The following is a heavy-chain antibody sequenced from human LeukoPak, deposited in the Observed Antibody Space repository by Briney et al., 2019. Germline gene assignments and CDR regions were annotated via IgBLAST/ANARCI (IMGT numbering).Heavy chain of an antibody. CDR1: GFTFSTYS. D-gene: IGHD2-21*01. J-gene: IGHJ3*02. V-gene: IGHV3-30-3*01. CDR3: ARKAAEHNAFDI. Sequence: GRSLRLSCAAFGFTFSTYSMNWVGQAPGKGLEGVAVISYDGSNKYYADSVKGRFTTSRDNSKNTLYLQINSLRAEDTAVYYGARKAAEHNAFDIWGQGTMVTVSS. CDR2: ISYDGSNK.